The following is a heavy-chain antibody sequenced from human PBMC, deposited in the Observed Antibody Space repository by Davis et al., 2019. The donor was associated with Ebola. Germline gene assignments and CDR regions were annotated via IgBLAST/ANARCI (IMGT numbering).Heavy chain of an antibody. CDR2: IYPGDSDT. Sequence: PGGSLRLSCKGSGYSFTSYWIGWVRQMPGKGLEWMGIIYPGDSDTRYRPSFQGQVTISADKSISTAYLQWSSLKASDTAIYYCARRVSETGEDYWGQGTLVTVSS. V-gene: IGHV5-51*01. CDR3: ARRVSETGEDY. J-gene: IGHJ4*02. CDR1: GYSFTSYW. D-gene: IGHD7-27*01.